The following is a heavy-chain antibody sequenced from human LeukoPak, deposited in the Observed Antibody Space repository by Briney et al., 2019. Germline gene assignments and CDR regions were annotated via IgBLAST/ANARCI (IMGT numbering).Heavy chain of an antibody. CDR2: IRSKVNSYAT. D-gene: IGHD3-10*01. V-gene: IGHV3-73*01. J-gene: IGHJ5*02. CDR3: AYYDSGYT. Sequence: GGSLRLSCAASGFIFSSAWMSWVRQASGKGLEWVGRIRSKVNSYATTYGASVKGRFTFSRDDSKNAAYLQMNSLETEDTGVYYCAYYDSGYTWGQGTLVTVSS. CDR1: GFIFSSAW.